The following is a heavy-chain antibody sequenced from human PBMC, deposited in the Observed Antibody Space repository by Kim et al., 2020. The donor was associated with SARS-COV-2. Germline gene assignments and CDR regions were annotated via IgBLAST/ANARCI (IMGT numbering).Heavy chain of an antibody. CDR1: GFTFSSYS. Sequence: GGSLRLSCAASGFTFSSYSMNWVRQAPGKGLEWVSSISSSSSYIYYADSVKGRFTISRDNAKNSLYLQMNSLRAEDTAVYYCARGWGYCSSTSCCYYGMDVWGQGTTVTVSS. CDR2: ISSSSSYI. CDR3: ARGWGYCSSTSCCYYGMDV. J-gene: IGHJ6*02. D-gene: IGHD2-2*01. V-gene: IGHV3-21*01.